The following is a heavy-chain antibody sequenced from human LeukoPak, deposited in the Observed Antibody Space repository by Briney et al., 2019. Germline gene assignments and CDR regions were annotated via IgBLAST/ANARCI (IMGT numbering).Heavy chain of an antibody. J-gene: IGHJ4*02. CDR1: GFTFSNAW. V-gene: IGHV3-15*01. D-gene: IGHD6-19*01. CDR3: TTEGSSAWYDY. Sequence: GGSLRLSCAASGFTFSNAWMSWVRQAPGKGLEWVGRIKSKTDGGTKEYGAPVKGRFTISRDDSKNTLYVQMNSLKTEDTAVYYCTTEGSSAWYDYWGQGTLVTVSS. CDR2: IKSKTDGGTK.